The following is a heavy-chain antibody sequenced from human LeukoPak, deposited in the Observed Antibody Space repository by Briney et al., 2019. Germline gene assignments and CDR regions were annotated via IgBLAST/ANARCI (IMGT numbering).Heavy chain of an antibody. J-gene: IGHJ1*01. CDR2: SSGSGGST. CDR1: GFTFSSYA. CDR3: AKDERYSSSWYTIYEYFQH. D-gene: IGHD6-13*01. V-gene: IGHV3-23*01. Sequence: GGSLRLSCAASGFTFSSYAMSWVRQAPGKGLEWVSASSGSGGSTYYADSVKGRFTISRDNSKNTLYLQMISLRAEDTAVYYCAKDERYSSSWYTIYEYFQHWGQGTLVTVSS.